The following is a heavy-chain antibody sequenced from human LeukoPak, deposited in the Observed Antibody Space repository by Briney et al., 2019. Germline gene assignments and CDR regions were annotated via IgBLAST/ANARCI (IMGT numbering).Heavy chain of an antibody. J-gene: IGHJ4*02. CDR1: GVSISSSSYY. Sequence: PSETLSLTCTVSGVSISSSSYYWGWIRQPPGKGLEWIGSFYYSGCTYYNPSLKSRVTISVDTSKNQFSLKLRSVTAADTAVYYCARQGVRGQYLVHFVSWGQGTLVTVSS. CDR2: FYYSGCT. D-gene: IGHD3-10*01. CDR3: ARQGVRGQYLVHFVS. V-gene: IGHV4-39*01.